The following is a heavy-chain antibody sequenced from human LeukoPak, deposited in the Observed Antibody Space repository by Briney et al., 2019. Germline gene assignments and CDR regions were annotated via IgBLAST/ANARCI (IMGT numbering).Heavy chain of an antibody. CDR1: GGSISSSSYY. J-gene: IGHJ4*02. V-gene: IGHV4-39*01. CDR3: ARAGYSSSWYFG. Sequence: PSETLSLTCTVSGGSISSSSYYWGWIRQPPGKGLEWIGSIYYSGSTYYNPSLKSRVTISVDTSKNQFSLKPSSVTAADTAVYYCARAGYSSSWYFGWGQGTLVTVSS. CDR2: IYYSGST. D-gene: IGHD6-13*01.